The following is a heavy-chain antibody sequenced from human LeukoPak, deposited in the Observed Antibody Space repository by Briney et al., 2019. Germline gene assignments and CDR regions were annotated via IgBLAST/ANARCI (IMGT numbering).Heavy chain of an antibody. D-gene: IGHD5-12*01. CDR2: ISGSGGST. CDR3: AKDLDSGYADYYYGMDV. V-gene: IGHV3-23*01. J-gene: IGHJ6*02. CDR1: GFTFSSYA. Sequence: GGSLRLSCAASGFTFSSYAMSWVREAPGEGLEWVSAISGSGGSTYYADSVKGRFTISRDNSKNTLYLQMNSLRAEDTAVYYCAKDLDSGYADYYYGMDVWGQGTTVTVSS.